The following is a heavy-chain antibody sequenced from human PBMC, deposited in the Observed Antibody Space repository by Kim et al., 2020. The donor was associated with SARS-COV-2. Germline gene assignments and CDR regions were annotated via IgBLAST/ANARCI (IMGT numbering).Heavy chain of an antibody. J-gene: IGHJ4*02. CDR1: GFIFSSYW. CDR3: ARGRLFDY. V-gene: IGHV3-7*03. Sequence: GGSLRLSCAASGFIFSSYWMTWVRQAPGKGLEWVANIKQDGSEKYYVDSVKGRFTISRDNAKNSLYMQMNSLRAEDPAVYYCARGRLFDYWCQGTLVTVS. CDR2: IKQDGSEK. D-gene: IGHD1-1*01.